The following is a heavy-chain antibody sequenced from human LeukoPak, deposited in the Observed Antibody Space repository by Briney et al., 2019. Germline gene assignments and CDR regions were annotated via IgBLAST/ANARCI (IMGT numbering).Heavy chain of an antibody. J-gene: IGHJ3*02. V-gene: IGHV1-8*01. CDR2: MNPNSGNT. CDR1: GYTFTSYD. CDR3: ARDTVLGGYYYDSSGYYHNTRSDAFDI. Sequence: GASVKVSCKASGYTFTSYDINWVRQATGQGLEWMGWMNPNSGNTGYAQKFQGRVTMTRNTSISTAYMELSSLRSEDTAVYYCARDTVLGGYYYDSSGYYHNTRSDAFDIWGQGTMVTVSS. D-gene: IGHD3-22*01.